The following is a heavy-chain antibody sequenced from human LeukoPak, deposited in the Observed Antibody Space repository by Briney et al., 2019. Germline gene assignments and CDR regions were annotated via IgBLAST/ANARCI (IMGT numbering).Heavy chain of an antibody. Sequence: SETLSLTCTVSGGSISSSSYYWGWIRQPPGKGLEWIGSIYYSGSTYYNPSLKSRVTISVDTSKNQFSLKLSSVTAADTAVYYCASKVCSSTSCHNWFDPWGQGTLVTVSS. CDR1: GGSISSSSYY. D-gene: IGHD2-2*01. CDR3: ASKVCSSTSCHNWFDP. CDR2: IYYSGST. V-gene: IGHV4-39*01. J-gene: IGHJ5*02.